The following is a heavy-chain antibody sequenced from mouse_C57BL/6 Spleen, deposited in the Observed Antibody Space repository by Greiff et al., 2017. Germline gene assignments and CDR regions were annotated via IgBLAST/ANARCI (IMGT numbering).Heavy chain of an antibody. CDR3: ARERDNSGCVGY. CDR2: IHPDSGSP. V-gene: IGHV1-64*01. CDR1: GYTFTSYW. J-gene: IGHJ2*01. Sequence: QVQLQQPGAELVKPGASVKLSCKASGYTFTSYWMHWVKQRPGQGLAWIGMIHPDSGSPNYNEKFKSKATLTVDKSSSTAYIQLRLRTSKDSAVYFCARERDNSGCVGYWGQGTTLTVSS. D-gene: IGHD3-2*02.